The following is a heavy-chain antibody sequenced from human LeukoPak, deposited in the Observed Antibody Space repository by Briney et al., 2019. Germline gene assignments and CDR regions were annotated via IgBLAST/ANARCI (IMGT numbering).Heavy chain of an antibody. D-gene: IGHD6-19*01. CDR3: ARLSRVAGRLNGIDP. CDR1: GGSISSSSYY. CDR2: ISYSGST. J-gene: IGHJ5*02. V-gene: IGHV4-39*01. Sequence: PSETLSLTCTVSGGSISSSSYYWGWIRQPPGKGLEWIGTISYSGSTYYNPSLKSRVIISVDTSKNPFSLKVSSVTAADTAVYYCARLSRVAGRLNGIDPWGQGILVTVSS.